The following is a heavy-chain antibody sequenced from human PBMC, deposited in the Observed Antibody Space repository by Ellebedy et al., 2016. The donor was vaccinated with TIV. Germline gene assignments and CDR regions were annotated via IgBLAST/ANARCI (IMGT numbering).Heavy chain of an antibody. CDR2: IYHSGST. J-gene: IGHJ4*02. CDR1: GYSISSGYY. Sequence: MPGGSLRLSCTVSGYSISSGYYWGWIRQPPGKGLAWIGSIYHSGSTYDNPSLKSRFTISVDTSKNQFSLKLSSVTAADTAVYYCARARGQYLYGSGSYFTNWGQGEMVTVSS. D-gene: IGHD3-10*01. CDR3: ARARGQYLYGSGSYFTN. V-gene: IGHV4-38-2*02.